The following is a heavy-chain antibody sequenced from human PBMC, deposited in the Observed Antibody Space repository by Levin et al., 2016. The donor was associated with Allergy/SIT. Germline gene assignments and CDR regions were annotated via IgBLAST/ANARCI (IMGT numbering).Heavy chain of an antibody. CDR1: GFTFDDHP. V-gene: IGHV3-9*01. CDR2: ISWNSANI. CDR3: AREYSTSSRNYFAMDV. D-gene: IGHD2-21*01. Sequence: SLKISCTASGFTFDDHPMHWVRQAPGKGLQWVSGISWNSANIAYADSVKGRFTISRDNAKNSVYLQMNSLRDDDTAVYFCAREYSTSSRNYFAMDVWGEGTTVTVSS. J-gene: IGHJ6*01.